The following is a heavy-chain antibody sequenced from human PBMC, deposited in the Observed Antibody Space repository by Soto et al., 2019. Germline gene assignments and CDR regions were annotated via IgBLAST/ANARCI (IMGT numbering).Heavy chain of an antibody. V-gene: IGHV3-11*05. Sequence: GGSLRLFCADSGLTFSDYSMSWIRQAPGKGLEWVSYISSSSSYTNYADSVKGRFTISRDNAKNSLYLQMNSLRAVDTAVYYCARDRAPHPDTAMDFDYWGQGT. CDR3: ARDRAPHPDTAMDFDY. J-gene: IGHJ4*02. D-gene: IGHD5-18*01. CDR1: GLTFSDYS. CDR2: ISSSSSYT.